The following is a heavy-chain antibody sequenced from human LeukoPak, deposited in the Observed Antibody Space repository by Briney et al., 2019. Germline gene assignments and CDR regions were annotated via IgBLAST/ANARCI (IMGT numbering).Heavy chain of an antibody. CDR3: ARDAHGYSYGHYYYYYMDV. D-gene: IGHD5-18*01. CDR2: INPNSGGT. Sequence: ASVKVSCKASGYTFTGYYKHWVRQAPGQGLEWMGWINPNSGGTNYAQKFQGRVTMTRDTSISTAYMELSRLRSDDTAVYYCARDAHGYSYGHYYYYYMDVWGKGTTVTVSS. J-gene: IGHJ6*03. V-gene: IGHV1-2*02. CDR1: GYTFTGYY.